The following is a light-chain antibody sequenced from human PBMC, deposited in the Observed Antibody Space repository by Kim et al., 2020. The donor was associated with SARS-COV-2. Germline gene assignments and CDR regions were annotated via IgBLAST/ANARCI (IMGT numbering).Light chain of an antibody. V-gene: IGKV1-17*03. CDR1: QAISNH. J-gene: IGKJ4*01. Sequence: SSVGDRVTIPCRASQAISNHFAWFQQKPGKVPKRLIYAASSLHSGVPSRFSGSGSGTEFTLTISSLQPEDSATYYCLQHHSYPLTFGGGTKVDIK. CDR3: LQHHSYPLT. CDR2: AAS.